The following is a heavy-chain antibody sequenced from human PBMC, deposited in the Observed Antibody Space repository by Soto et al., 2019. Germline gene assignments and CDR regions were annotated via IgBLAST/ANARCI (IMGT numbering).Heavy chain of an antibody. CDR3: ARDPKTSGGQHWAFNYFDS. V-gene: IGHV3-30-3*01. Sequence: QVQLVESGGGVVQPGRSLRLSCAASGFTFSSYAMHWVRQAPGKGLEWVALISFDGTNKFYADSVKGRFTISRDNSKSTLYLQVDSLRPEDAAVYYCARDPKTSGGQHWAFNYFDSWGQGTLVTVSS. CDR1: GFTFSSYA. J-gene: IGHJ4*02. D-gene: IGHD7-27*01. CDR2: ISFDGTNK.